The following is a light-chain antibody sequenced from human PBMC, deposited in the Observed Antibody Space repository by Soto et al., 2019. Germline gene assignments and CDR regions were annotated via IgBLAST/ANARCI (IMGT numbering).Light chain of an antibody. J-gene: IGLJ2*01. CDR1: SNDVGGYNF. CDR2: DVS. V-gene: IGLV2-14*03. CDR3: SSYTSSTTRI. Sequence: QSALTQPASVSGSPGQSITISCAGTSNDVGGYNFVSWYQQHPGKAPKLMIYDVSYRPSGVSNRFSGSKSDNTASLTISGLRAEDEADYYCSSYTSSTTRIFGGGTKVTVL.